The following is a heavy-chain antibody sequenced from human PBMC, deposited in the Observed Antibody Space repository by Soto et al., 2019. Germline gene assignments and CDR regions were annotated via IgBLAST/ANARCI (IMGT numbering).Heavy chain of an antibody. J-gene: IGHJ3*02. Sequence: GGSLRLSCAASGFTFSSYAMHWVRQAPGKGLEWVAVISYDGSNKYYADSVKGRFTISRDNSKNTLYLQMNSLRAEDTAVYYCARDRAVSSSWSYGGTDAFDIWGQGTMVTVSS. CDR2: ISYDGSNK. CDR1: GFTFSSYA. CDR3: ARDRAVSSSWSYGGTDAFDI. V-gene: IGHV3-30-3*01. D-gene: IGHD6-13*01.